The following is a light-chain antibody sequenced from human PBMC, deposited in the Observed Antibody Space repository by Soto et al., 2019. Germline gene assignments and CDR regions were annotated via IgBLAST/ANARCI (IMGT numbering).Light chain of an antibody. V-gene: IGLV2-14*01. CDR2: EVN. CDR3: SSFTTTRTNV. CDR1: SSDIGAYDY. J-gene: IGLJ1*01. Sequence: QSALTQPASLSGSPGQSITISCTGTSSDIGAYDYVSWFQQHPGKAPKLMISEVNNRPSGVSNRFSGSKSGNTAYLTISGLQVEDEAEYFCSSFTTTRTNVFGTGTKGTV.